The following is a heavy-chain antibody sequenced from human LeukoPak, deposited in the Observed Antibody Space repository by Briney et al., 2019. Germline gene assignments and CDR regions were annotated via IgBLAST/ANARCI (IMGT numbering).Heavy chain of an antibody. V-gene: IGHV4-59*01. Sequence: SETLSLTCTVSGGSISSYYWSWIRQPPGKGLEWIGYIYYSGSTNYNPSLKSRVTISVDTSKNQFSLKLSSVTAADTAVYYCARGTVGALYDYWGQGTLVTVSS. J-gene: IGHJ4*02. CDR3: ARGTVGALYDY. CDR2: IYYSGST. CDR1: GGSISSYY. D-gene: IGHD1-26*01.